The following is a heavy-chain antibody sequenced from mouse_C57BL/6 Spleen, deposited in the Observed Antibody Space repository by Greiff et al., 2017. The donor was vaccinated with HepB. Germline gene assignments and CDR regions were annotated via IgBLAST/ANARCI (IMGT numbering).Heavy chain of an antibody. CDR2: IDPETGGT. J-gene: IGHJ2*01. CDR3: TRIEYYFDS. V-gene: IGHV1-15*01. Sequence: VQLQQSGAELVRPGASVTLSCKASGYTFTDYEMHWVKQTPVHGLEWIGAIDPETGGTAYNQKFKGKAILTADKSSSTAYMELRSLTSEDSAVYYCTRIEYYFDSWGQGTTLTVSS. CDR1: GYTFTDYE.